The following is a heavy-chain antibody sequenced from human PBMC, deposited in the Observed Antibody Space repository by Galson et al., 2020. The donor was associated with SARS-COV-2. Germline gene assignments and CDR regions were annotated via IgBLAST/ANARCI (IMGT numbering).Heavy chain of an antibody. CDR3: AKAPSRSGYYYYMDV. CDR1: GFTFSSYA. J-gene: IGHJ6*03. CDR2: ISGSGGST. Sequence: GESLKISCAASGFTFSSYAMSWVRQAPGKGLEWVSAISGSGGSTYYADSVKGRFTISRDNSKNTLYLQMNSLRAEDTAVYYCAKAPSRSGYYYYMDVWGKGTTVTVSS. D-gene: IGHD6-25*01. V-gene: IGHV3-23*01.